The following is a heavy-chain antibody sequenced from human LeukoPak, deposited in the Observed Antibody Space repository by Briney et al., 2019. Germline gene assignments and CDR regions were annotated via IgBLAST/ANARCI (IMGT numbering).Heavy chain of an antibody. J-gene: IGHJ4*02. CDR2: IDSSGGYM. CDR3: ARESELLWDYYDSSGYPDY. CDR1: GFTFNTYS. V-gene: IGHV3-21*06. D-gene: IGHD3-22*01. Sequence: GGSLRLSCEASGFTFNTYSMNWARQAPGKGLEWVSSIDSSGGYMFYADSVKGRFIISRDNAKDSLYLQMSSLRVEDTAVYYCARESELLWDYYDSSGYPDYWGQGTLVTVSS.